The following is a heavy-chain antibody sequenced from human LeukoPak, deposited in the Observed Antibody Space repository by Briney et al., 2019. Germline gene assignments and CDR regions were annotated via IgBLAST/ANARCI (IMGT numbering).Heavy chain of an antibody. D-gene: IGHD6-19*01. CDR2: IYYSGST. J-gene: IGHJ4*02. Sequence: SETLSLTCTVSGGSISSYYWSWIRQPPGKGLEWIGYIYYSGSTNYNPSLKSRVTISVDTSKNQFSLKLSSVTAADTAVYYCAKHGFSSGWPQVPSDHWGQGTLVTVSS. CDR3: AKHGFSSGWPQVPSDH. CDR1: GGSISSYY. V-gene: IGHV4-59*01.